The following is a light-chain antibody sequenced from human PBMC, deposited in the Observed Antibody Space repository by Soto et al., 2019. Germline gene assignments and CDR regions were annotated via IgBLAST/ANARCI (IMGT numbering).Light chain of an antibody. CDR3: SSYTSSSTWV. Sequence: QSALTQPASVSGSPGQSITISCTGTSRDVGGYNYVSWYQHHPGKAPKLIIYKVTNRPSGVSNRFSGSKSGNTASLTISGLQAEDEADYYCSSYTSSSTWVFGGGTKLTVL. J-gene: IGLJ3*02. CDR2: KVT. V-gene: IGLV2-14*01. CDR1: SRDVGGYNY.